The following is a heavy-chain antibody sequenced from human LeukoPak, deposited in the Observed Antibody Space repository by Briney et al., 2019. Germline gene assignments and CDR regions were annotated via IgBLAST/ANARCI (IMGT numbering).Heavy chain of an antibody. D-gene: IGHD6-19*01. J-gene: IGHJ6*03. V-gene: IGHV1-18*01. Sequence: ASVKVSCKASGYTFTSYGISWVRQAPGQGLEWMGWINAYNGNTNYAQKLQGRVTMTRNTSISTAYMELSSLRSEDTAVYYCARRLFVDSGWYSGYYYYYYMDVWGKGTTVTISS. CDR2: INAYNGNT. CDR3: ARRLFVDSGWYSGYYYYYYMDV. CDR1: GYTFTSYG.